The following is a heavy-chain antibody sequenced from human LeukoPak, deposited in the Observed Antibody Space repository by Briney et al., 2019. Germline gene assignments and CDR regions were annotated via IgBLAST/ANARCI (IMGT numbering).Heavy chain of an antibody. J-gene: IGHJ4*02. CDR1: GFTFSSYA. V-gene: IGHV3-23*01. Sequence: GGSLRLSCAASGFTFSSYAMSWVRQAPGKGLELVSVISGNSGSTYYADSVKGRFTISRDNFKNTLDLRMNSLRAEDAAVYYCAKGSGGSSYSGLDSWGQGTLVTVSA. D-gene: IGHD2-15*01. CDR2: ISGNSGST. CDR3: AKGSGGSSYSGLDS.